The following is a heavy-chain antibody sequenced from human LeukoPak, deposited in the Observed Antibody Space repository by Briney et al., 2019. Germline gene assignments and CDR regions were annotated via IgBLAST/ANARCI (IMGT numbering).Heavy chain of an antibody. J-gene: IGHJ4*02. V-gene: IGHV1-2*02. CDR1: GYSFNGYF. Sequence: ASVKVSCKTSGYSFNGYFIQWVRQAPGQGLEWVGWINGNSGSTEYAQKFQGRVTITRDTSANTANMELRSLSSDDTAVYYCARDSTSRFDYWGQGTLVTVSS. CDR2: INGNSGST. CDR3: ARDSTSRFDY. D-gene: IGHD5/OR15-5a*01.